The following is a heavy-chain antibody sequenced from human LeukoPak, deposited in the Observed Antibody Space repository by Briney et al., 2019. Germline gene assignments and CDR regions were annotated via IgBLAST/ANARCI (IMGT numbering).Heavy chain of an antibody. Sequence: PGGSLRLSCAASGXTFSTYNMNWVRQAPGKGLEWVSSISSSTNYMYYADSVKGRFTISRDNAKNSLYLQMNSLRAEDAAMYYCARGLVVAGFDYWGQGTLVTVSS. J-gene: IGHJ4*02. CDR1: GXTFSTYN. CDR3: ARGLVVAGFDY. D-gene: IGHD6-19*01. CDR2: ISSSTNYM. V-gene: IGHV3-21*01.